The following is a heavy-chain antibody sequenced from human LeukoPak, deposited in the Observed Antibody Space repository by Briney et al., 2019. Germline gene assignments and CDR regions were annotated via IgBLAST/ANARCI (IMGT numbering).Heavy chain of an antibody. D-gene: IGHD2-15*01. CDR1: GGTFSSYA. Sequence: ASVKVSCKASGGTFSSYAISWVRQAPGQGLEWMGGIIPIFGTANYAQKFQGRVTITADESTSTASMELSSVRSEDTAVYYCAKASGVVVSYGMDVWGKGTTVTVSS. CDR3: AKASGVVVSYGMDV. J-gene: IGHJ6*04. CDR2: IIPIFGTA. V-gene: IGHV1-69*13.